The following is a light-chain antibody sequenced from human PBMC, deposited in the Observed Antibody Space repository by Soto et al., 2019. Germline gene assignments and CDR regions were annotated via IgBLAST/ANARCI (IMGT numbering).Light chain of an antibody. CDR2: KAS. CDR3: QKYTRYWT. Sequence: DIRMTQSPSTLSASVGDRVTIRCRASQSISTWLAWYQQKPGKAPRLLIYKASTLESGVPSRFSGSGSGTEFTLTISSLQPDDFATYYCQKYTRYWTFGQGTKVDIK. J-gene: IGKJ1*01. CDR1: QSISTW. V-gene: IGKV1-5*03.